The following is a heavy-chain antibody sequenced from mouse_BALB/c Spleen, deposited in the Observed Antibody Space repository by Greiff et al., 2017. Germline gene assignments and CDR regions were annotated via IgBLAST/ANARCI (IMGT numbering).Heavy chain of an antibody. D-gene: IGHD1-1*01. CDR1: GFTFSNYW. V-gene: IGHV6-6*02. Sequence: EVKLMESGGGLVQPGGSMKLSCVASGFTFSNYWMNWVRQSPEKGLEWVAEIRLKSNNYATHYAESVKGRFTISRDDSKSSVYLQMNNLRAEDTGIYYCTRSDGSSYFDYWGQGTTLTVSS. CDR2: IRLKSNNYAT. CDR3: TRSDGSSYFDY. J-gene: IGHJ2*01.